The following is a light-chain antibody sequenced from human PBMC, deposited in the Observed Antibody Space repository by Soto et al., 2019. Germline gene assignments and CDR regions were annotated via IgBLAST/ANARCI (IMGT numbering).Light chain of an antibody. CDR3: QQSHSAPFT. V-gene: IGKV1-39*01. Sequence: DIQMTQSPFSLSASLGDRVPITCRARQSFIDYLYWYQQKPGKGPKLLIFAASSLQVGVPSRFSGSGSGTDFTLTISSLQPEDFATYFCQQSHSAPFTFGPGTTVDIK. CDR2: AAS. J-gene: IGKJ3*01. CDR1: QSFIDY.